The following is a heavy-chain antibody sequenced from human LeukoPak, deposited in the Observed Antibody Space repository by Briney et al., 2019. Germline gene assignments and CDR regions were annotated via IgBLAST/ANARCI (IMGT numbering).Heavy chain of an antibody. Sequence: GASVKVSCMASGYTFTGYYMHWVRQAPGQGLEWMGWINPNSGGTNYAQKFQGRVTMTRDTSISTAYMELSRLRSDDTAVYYCARDPRYSSGWYGDYWGQGTLVTVSS. CDR2: INPNSGGT. J-gene: IGHJ4*02. CDR3: ARDPRYSSGWYGDY. CDR1: GYTFTGYY. D-gene: IGHD6-19*01. V-gene: IGHV1-2*02.